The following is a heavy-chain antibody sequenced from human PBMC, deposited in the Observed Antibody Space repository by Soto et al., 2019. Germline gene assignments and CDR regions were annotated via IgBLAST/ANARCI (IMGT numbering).Heavy chain of an antibody. V-gene: IGHV4-39*01. CDR2: IYYSGST. J-gene: IGHJ4*02. D-gene: IGHD2-2*01. Sequence: QPPGKGLEWIGSIYYSGSTYYNPSLKSRVTISVDTSKNQFSLKLSSVTAADTAVYYCARHDDEYQLLFDYWGQGTLVTVSS. CDR3: ARHDDEYQLLFDY.